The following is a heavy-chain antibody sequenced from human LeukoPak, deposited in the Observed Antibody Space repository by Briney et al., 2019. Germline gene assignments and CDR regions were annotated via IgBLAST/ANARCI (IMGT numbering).Heavy chain of an antibody. CDR1: GFTFSDYY. CDR3: ARSPPPYYYDSSGYLYFDY. V-gene: IGHV3-11*01. J-gene: IGHJ4*02. D-gene: IGHD3-22*01. Sequence: GGSLRLSCAASGFTFSDYYMSWIRQAPGKGLEWVSYISSSGSTIYYAGSVKGRFTISRDNAKNSLYLQMNSLRAEDTAVYYCARSPPPYYYDSSGYLYFDYWGQGTLVTVSS. CDR2: ISSSGSTI.